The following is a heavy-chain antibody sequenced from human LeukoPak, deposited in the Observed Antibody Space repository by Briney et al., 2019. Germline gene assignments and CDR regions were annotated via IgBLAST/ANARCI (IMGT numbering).Heavy chain of an antibody. D-gene: IGHD1-1*01. CDR2: IKEDGSAT. Sequence: GGSLGLSCAASGFTFSTYWMTWVRQAPGKGPEWVANIKEDGSATYYVDSVKGRFTISRDNAKKSLYLQMNNLRAEDTAVYYCARDSPGYLAYDSWGQGTLVTVSS. CDR1: GFTFSTYW. V-gene: IGHV3-7*04. CDR3: ARDSPGYLAYDS. J-gene: IGHJ4*02.